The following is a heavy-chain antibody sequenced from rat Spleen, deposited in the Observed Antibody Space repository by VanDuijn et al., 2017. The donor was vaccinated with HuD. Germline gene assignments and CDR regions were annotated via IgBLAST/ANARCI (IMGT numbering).Heavy chain of an antibody. CDR1: GYSITSSYR. CDR2: INSAGST. D-gene: IGHD1-9*01. Sequence: EVQLQESGPGLVKPSQSLSLTCSVTGYSITSSYRWNWIRKFPGNKLEWMGYINSAGSTNYNPSLKSRISITRDTSKNQFFLQVNSVTTEDTATYYCARTILRVYQGYVMDAWGQGASVTVSS. CDR3: ARTILRVYQGYVMDA. V-gene: IGHV3-3*01. J-gene: IGHJ4*01.